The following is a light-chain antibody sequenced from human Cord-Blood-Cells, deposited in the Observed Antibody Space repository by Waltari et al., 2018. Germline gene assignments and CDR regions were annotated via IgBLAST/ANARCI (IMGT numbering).Light chain of an antibody. V-gene: IGLV2-14*01. Sequence: QSALTQPASVSGSPGQSITISCTGTSSDVGGYNYVSWYQQHPRKAPKLMMYDVSNRPSGVANGCSGSKSGNTASLTISGLQAEEEADYDCSSYTSSSTHVVFGVGTKLTGL. J-gene: IGLJ2*01. CDR2: DVS. CDR3: SSYTSSSTHVV. CDR1: SSDVGGYNY.